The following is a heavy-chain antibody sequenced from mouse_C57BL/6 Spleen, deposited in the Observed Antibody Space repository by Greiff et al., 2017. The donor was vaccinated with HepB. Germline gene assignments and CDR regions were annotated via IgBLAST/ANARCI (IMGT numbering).Heavy chain of an antibody. V-gene: IGHV1-82*01. Sequence: QLQQSGPELVKPGASVKISCKASGYAFSSSWMNWVKQRPGKGLEWIGRIYPGDGDTNYNGKFKGKATLTADKSSSTAYMQLSSLTSEDSAVYFCARKGAYWGQGTLVTVSA. CDR1: GYAFSSSW. CDR2: IYPGDGDT. CDR3: ARKGAY. J-gene: IGHJ3*01.